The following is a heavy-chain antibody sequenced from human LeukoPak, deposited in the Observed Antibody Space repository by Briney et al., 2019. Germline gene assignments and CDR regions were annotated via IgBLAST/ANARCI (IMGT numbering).Heavy chain of an antibody. CDR3: ARAPYSGYDWGGFDY. V-gene: IGHV4-30-4*01. J-gene: IGHJ4*02. CDR1: GGSISSGDYY. Sequence: SETLSLTCTVSGGSISSGDYYWSWIRQPPGKGLEWIGYIYYSGSTYYNPSLKSRVTTSVDTSKNQFSLKLSSMTAADTAVYYCARAPYSGYDWGGFDYWGQGTLVTVSS. D-gene: IGHD5-12*01. CDR2: IYYSGST.